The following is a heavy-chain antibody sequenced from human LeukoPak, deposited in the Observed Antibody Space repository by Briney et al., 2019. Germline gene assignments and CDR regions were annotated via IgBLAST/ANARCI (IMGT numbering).Heavy chain of an antibody. CDR3: ARDGSYSNYGPARYYYYYYMDV. CDR2: ISAYNGNT. J-gene: IGHJ6*03. CDR1: GYTFTSYG. Sequence: ASVKVSCKASGYTFTSYGISWVRQAPGQGLEWMGWISAYNGNTNYAQKLQGRVTMTTDTSTSTAYMELRSLRSDDTAVYYCARDGSYSNYGPARYYYYYYMDVWGKGTTVTVSS. D-gene: IGHD4-11*01. V-gene: IGHV1-18*01.